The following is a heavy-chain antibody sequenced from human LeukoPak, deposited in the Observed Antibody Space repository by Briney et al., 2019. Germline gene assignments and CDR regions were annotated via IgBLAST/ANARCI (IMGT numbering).Heavy chain of an antibody. CDR3: ARGLRGRIAAAGSAVARPREDY. J-gene: IGHJ4*02. D-gene: IGHD6-13*01. V-gene: IGHV4-34*01. Sequence: SETLSLTCAVYGGSFSGYYWSWIRQPPGKGLEWIGEINHSGTTNYNPSLKSRVTISVDTSKNQFSLKLSSVTAADTAVYYCARGLRGRIAAAGSAVARPREDYWGQGTLVTVSS. CDR1: GGSFSGYY. CDR2: INHSGTT.